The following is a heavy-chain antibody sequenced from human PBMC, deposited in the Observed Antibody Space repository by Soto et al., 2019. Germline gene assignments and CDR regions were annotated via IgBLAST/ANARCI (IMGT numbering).Heavy chain of an antibody. CDR1: GGSIRSYY. D-gene: IGHD4-4*01. CDR3: VRDYSNYSWSDP. V-gene: IGHV4-59*12. J-gene: IGHJ5*02. Sequence: KTSETLSLTCTVSGGSIRSYYWSWIRQPPGKGLEWIAYISYTGSPKYNPSLKGRVTVSLDTSNNQFSLKLRSVTAADTAVYYCVRDYSNYSWSDPWGQGTLVTVSS. CDR2: ISYTGSP.